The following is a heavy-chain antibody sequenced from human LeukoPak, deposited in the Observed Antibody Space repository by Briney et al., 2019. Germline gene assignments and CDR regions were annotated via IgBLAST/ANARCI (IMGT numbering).Heavy chain of an antibody. V-gene: IGHV4-34*01. J-gene: IGHJ6*03. CDR1: GGSFSGYC. CDR2: ISHYGTT. CDR3: ARAKDGGSYLGSYYYYMDV. D-gene: IGHD1-26*01. Sequence: SETLSLTCAVYGGSFSGYCWNWIRQPPGKGLEWIGEISHYGTTNYNPSLTSRATISEKTSKNQFSLKLSSVTAADTAVYYCARAKDGGSYLGSYYYYMDVWGKGTTVTVSS.